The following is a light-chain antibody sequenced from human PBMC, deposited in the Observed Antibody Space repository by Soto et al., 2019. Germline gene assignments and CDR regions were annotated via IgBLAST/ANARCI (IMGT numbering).Light chain of an antibody. CDR2: ASS. CDR3: QQYHTWPIT. Sequence: EIVLTQSPGTLSLSPGERATLSCKTSQTSGSNFLAWYQHKPGQAPRLLIYASSNRATGIPARFSGSGSGTEFTLTISSLQSEDCAIYYCQQYHTWPITFGGGTKVDIK. V-gene: IGKV3-15*01. J-gene: IGKJ4*01. CDR1: QTSGSN.